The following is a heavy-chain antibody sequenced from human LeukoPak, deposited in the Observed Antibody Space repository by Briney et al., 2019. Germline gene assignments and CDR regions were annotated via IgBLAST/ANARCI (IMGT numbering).Heavy chain of an antibody. Sequence: GGSLRLSCAASGFTVSNNYMSWVRQAPGKGLEWVSLIYSGGSTKYADSVKGRFTISRDNSRNALYLEMNSLRAEDTAVYYCAKEGFDSWGQGTLVTVSS. CDR2: IYSGGST. J-gene: IGHJ4*02. CDR1: GFTVSNNY. V-gene: IGHV3-53*01. CDR3: AKEGFDS.